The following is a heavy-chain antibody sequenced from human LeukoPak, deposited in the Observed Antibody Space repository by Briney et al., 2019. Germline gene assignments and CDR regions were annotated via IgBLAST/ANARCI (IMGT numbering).Heavy chain of an antibody. V-gene: IGHV4-30-2*01. Sequence: PSETLSLTCAVSGASISSGAYGWSWIRQPPGKGLEWIGYIYDSGNTYYKSSLKSRVTILIDRTKNLFSLKLSSVTAADTAVYYCARANKKRGYSDYDYGGDFDYWGQGTPVTVSS. J-gene: IGHJ4*02. CDR3: ARANKKRGYSDYDYGGDFDY. CDR1: GASISSGAYG. D-gene: IGHD5-12*01. CDR2: IYDSGNT.